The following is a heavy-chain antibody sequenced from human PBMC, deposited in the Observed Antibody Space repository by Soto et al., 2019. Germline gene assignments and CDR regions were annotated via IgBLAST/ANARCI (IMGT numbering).Heavy chain of an antibody. V-gene: IGHV4-39*01. CDR1: GESISSSSYY. J-gene: IGHJ4*02. D-gene: IGHD2-21*02. Sequence: HSDTLSLSCIVCGESISSSSYYWCWIRQPPGKGLEWIGSIYYSGRTYYNPSFKSRVTISIDTSKNQFSLKLSSVTATDTAVYYCARQRTTVVTQAYFDRWGQGALVTVSS. CDR3: ARQRTTVVTQAYFDR. CDR2: IYYSGRT.